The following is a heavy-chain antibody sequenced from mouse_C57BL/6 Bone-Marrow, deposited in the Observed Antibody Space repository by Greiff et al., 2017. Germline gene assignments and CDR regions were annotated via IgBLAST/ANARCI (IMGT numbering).Heavy chain of an antibody. V-gene: IGHV1-26*01. D-gene: IGHD1-1*01. CDR2: INPNNGGT. J-gene: IGHJ3*01. CDR3: ARAYGSSYPAWFAY. Sequence: EVQLQQSGPELVKPGASVKISCKASGYTFTDYYMNWVKQSHGKSLEWIGDINPNNGGTSYNQKFKGKATLTVDKSSSTAYMELRSLTSDDSAVYYCARAYGSSYPAWFAYWGQGTLVTVSA. CDR1: GYTFTDYY.